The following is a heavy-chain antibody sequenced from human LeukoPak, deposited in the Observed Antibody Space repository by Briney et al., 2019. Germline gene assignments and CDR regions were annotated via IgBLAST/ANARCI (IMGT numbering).Heavy chain of an antibody. V-gene: IGHV3-21*01. CDR2: ISSSSSYI. Sequence: GGSLRLSCAASGFTFSSYSMNWVRQAPGKGLEWVSSISSSSSYIYYADSVKGRFTISRDNAKNSLYLQMNSLRAEDTAVYYCARPSSGWAFDYWGQGTLVTVSS. CDR1: GFTFSSYS. CDR3: ARPSSGWAFDY. D-gene: IGHD6-19*01. J-gene: IGHJ4*02.